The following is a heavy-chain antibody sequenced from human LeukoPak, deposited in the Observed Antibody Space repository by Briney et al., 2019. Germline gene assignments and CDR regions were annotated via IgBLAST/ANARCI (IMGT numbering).Heavy chain of an antibody. J-gene: IGHJ4*02. CDR1: GFTFSSYS. CDR2: ISSSSSTI. V-gene: IGHV3-48*01. D-gene: IGHD3-3*01. Sequence: GGSLRLSCAASGFTFSSYSMNWVRQAPGKGLEWVSYISSSSSTIYYADSVKGRFTISRDNAKNSLYPQMNSLRAEDTAVYYCARDPLRFLEWLTPFDYWGQGTLVTVSS. CDR3: ARDPLRFLEWLTPFDY.